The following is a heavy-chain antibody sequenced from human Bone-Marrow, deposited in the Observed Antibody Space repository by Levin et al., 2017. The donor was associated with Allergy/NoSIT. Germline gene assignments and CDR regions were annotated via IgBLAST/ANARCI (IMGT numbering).Heavy chain of an antibody. CDR1: GGPITNANW. CDR2: MYHTGSI. V-gene: IGHV4-4*02. J-gene: IGHJ4*02. CDR3: ARGPDTGFGEVPLDS. D-gene: IGHD3-10*01. Sequence: PSETLSLTCTVSGGPITNANWWTWVRQPPGKGLGWIGEMYHTGSINYAPSVKSRATISIDKAKTQLSLTLTSVTAADTAIYYCARGPDTGFGEVPLDSWGQGTLVTVSS.